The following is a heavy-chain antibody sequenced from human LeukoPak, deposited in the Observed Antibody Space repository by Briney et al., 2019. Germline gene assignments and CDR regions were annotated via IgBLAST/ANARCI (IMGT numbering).Heavy chain of an antibody. CDR3: ARGVGESSGYTGVDY. CDR2: INPNSGAT. CDR1: GYTFMGYY. J-gene: IGHJ4*02. D-gene: IGHD3-22*01. Sequence: GASVKVSCTASGYTFMGYYMDWVRQAPGQGLEWVGWINPNSGATKYAESFQGRFTITRDTAINTAYMELSSLRYGDTAVYYCARGVGESSGYTGVDYWGQGTLVTVSS. V-gene: IGHV1-2*02.